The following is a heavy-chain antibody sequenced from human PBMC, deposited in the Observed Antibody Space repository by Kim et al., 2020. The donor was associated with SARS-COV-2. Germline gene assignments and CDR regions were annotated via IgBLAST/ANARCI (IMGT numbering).Heavy chain of an antibody. D-gene: IGHD6-13*01. V-gene: IGHV5-51*01. CDR3: ARRGIHPSSKYWFDP. J-gene: IGHJ5*02. Sequence: PSLQGQVTISADKSISTAYLQWSSLKASDTAMYYCARRGIHPSSKYWFDPWGQGTLVTVSS.